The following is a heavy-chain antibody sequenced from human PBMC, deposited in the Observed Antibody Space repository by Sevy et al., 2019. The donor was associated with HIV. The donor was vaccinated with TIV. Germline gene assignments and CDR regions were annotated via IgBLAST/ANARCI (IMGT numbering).Heavy chain of an antibody. CDR2: IYYSGST. D-gene: IGHD3-22*01. CDR3: ARTYYYDSIGYPGVDAFDI. Sequence: SETLSLTCTVSGGSISSYYWSWIRQPPGKGLEWIGYIYYSGSTNYNPSLKSRVTISVDTSKNQFSLKLSSVTAADTAVYYCARTYYYDSIGYPGVDAFDIWGQGTMVTVSS. V-gene: IGHV4-59*01. J-gene: IGHJ3*02. CDR1: GGSISSYY.